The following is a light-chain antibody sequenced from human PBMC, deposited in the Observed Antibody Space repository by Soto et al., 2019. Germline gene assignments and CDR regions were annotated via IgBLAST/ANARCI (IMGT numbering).Light chain of an antibody. CDR2: GAS. J-gene: IGKJ4*01. CDR3: KQYGSTPFN. V-gene: IGKV3-20*01. Sequence: ESVLTQSPGTLSLSPGERATLSCRASQSVISYLAWYQQKPGQAPRLLIYGASSRATGIPDRFSGSGSGTDLTIKISRLATEDVEVYYCKQYGSTPFNFGGGTKVDIK. CDR1: QSVISY.